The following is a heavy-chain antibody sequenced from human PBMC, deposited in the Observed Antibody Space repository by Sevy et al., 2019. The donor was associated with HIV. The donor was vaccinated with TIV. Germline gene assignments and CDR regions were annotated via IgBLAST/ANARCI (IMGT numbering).Heavy chain of an antibody. D-gene: IGHD3-9*01. V-gene: IGHV4-30-2*01. CDR3: PSGSRTSRYYDH. Sequence: SETLSLICPVSGDSTGSGGDYWSWIRQPLGKALEWIGCIYHSGSTFHNPSLQRQVTISVDRSKNQFSMKLRSVTAADTAVYYCPSGSRTSRYYDHWGTGTLVTVSS. CDR2: IYHSGST. CDR1: GDSTGSGGDY. J-gene: IGHJ5*02.